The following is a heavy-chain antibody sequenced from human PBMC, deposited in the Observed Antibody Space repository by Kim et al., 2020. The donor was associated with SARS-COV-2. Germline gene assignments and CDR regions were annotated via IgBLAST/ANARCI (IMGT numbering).Heavy chain of an antibody. V-gene: IGHV4-31*03. CDR2: IYYSGST. Sequence: SETLSLTCTVSGGSISSGGCYWSWIRQHPEKGLEWIGYIYYSGSTYYNPSLKSRVTISVDTSKNQFSLKLSSVTAADTAMYYCARGKILGYCSGGSCYSGGFDYWGQGTLVTVSS. CDR3: ARGKILGYCSGGSCYSGGFDY. J-gene: IGHJ4*02. CDR1: GGSISSGGCY. D-gene: IGHD2-15*01.